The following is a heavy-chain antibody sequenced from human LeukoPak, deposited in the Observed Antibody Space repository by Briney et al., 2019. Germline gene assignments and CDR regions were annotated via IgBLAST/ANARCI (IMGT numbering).Heavy chain of an antibody. Sequence: EGSLRLSCAASGFTFSDYWIHWVRQVPGKGLVWVSRINGDGSDTSYADSVRGRFTNSRDNSKNTVFLQMNSLRDEDTAVYYCARNAILGVAPSIGDVSVSAFDIWGQGTMVTVSS. CDR1: GFTFSDYW. D-gene: IGHD3-3*01. CDR2: INGDGSDT. V-gene: IGHV3-74*01. CDR3: ARNAILGVAPSIGDVSVSAFDI. J-gene: IGHJ3*02.